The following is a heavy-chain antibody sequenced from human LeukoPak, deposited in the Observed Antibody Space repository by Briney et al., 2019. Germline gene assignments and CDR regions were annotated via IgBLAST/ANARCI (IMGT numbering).Heavy chain of an antibody. J-gene: IGHJ4*02. Sequence: SVKVSCKASGGTFSSYAISWVRQAPGQGLEWMGGIIPIFGTANYAQKFQGRVTITADESTSTAYMELSSLRSEDTAVYYCAREVQGEFLYSSSWYYSDYWGQGTLVTVSS. V-gene: IGHV1-69*13. D-gene: IGHD6-13*01. CDR3: AREVQGEFLYSSSWYYSDY. CDR2: IIPIFGTA. CDR1: GGTFSSYA.